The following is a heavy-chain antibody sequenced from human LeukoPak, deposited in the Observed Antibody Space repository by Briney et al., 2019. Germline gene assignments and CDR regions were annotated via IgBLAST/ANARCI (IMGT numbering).Heavy chain of an antibody. Sequence: GGSLRLSCAASGFTFSSNEMNWVRQAPGKGLEWVSYMSGTGRAIFYADSVRGRFTISRENHKNSLFLQMNGLRAEDTAIYYCVRQFCSGGGCYFDYWGQGTLVTVSS. V-gene: IGHV3-48*03. CDR1: GFTFSSNE. CDR2: MSGTGRAI. J-gene: IGHJ4*02. D-gene: IGHD2-15*01. CDR3: VRQFCSGGGCYFDY.